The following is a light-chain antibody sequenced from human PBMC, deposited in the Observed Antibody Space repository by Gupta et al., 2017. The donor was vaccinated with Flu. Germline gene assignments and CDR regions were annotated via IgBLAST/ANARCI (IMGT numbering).Light chain of an antibody. J-gene: IGKJ2*02. Sequence: DIVMTQSPLSLPVTPGEPASISCRSSQSLLHSNGYNYMDWYLQKPGQSPQLLIYLGSNRASGVPDRFSGSGSGTDFTLTISRVEAEDVGVYYCMQALQTPRIFGEGTNVEIK. CDR2: LGS. CDR3: MQALQTPRI. V-gene: IGKV2-28*01. CDR1: QSLLHSNGYNY.